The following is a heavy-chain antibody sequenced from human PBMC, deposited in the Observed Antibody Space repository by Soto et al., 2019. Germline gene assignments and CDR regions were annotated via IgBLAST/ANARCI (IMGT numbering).Heavy chain of an antibody. V-gene: IGHV3-30*18. J-gene: IGHJ4*02. CDR2: ISYDGSNK. D-gene: IGHD6-13*01. CDR1: GFTFSSYG. CDR3: AKEYSEPSGYFDY. Sequence: QVQLVESGGGVVQPGRSLRLSCAASGFTFSSYGMHWVRQAPGKGLEWVAVISYDGSNKYYADSVKGRFTISRDNSKNTLYLQMNSLRAEDTAVYYCAKEYSEPSGYFDYWGQGTLVTVSS.